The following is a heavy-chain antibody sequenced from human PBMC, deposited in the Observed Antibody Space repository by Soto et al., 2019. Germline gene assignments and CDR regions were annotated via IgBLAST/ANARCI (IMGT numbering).Heavy chain of an antibody. Sequence: GGSLRLSCAASGFTFRSFTMNWVSQAPGKGLEWVSTISSNSAYIYYTDALRGRFTISRDNAKNSLHLQMNSLRAEDTAVYYCTRDASRDSSARGWFDPWGPGTLVTVSS. V-gene: IGHV3-21*01. CDR2: ISSNSAYI. D-gene: IGHD6-13*01. J-gene: IGHJ5*02. CDR1: GFTFRSFT. CDR3: TRDASRDSSARGWFDP.